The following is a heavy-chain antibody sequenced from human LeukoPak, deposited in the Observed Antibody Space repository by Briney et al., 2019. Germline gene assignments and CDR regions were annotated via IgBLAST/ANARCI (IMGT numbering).Heavy chain of an antibody. CDR2: INDSGRI. J-gene: IGHJ6*03. Sequence: PSETLSLTCAVYGGSFSNYYWSWIRQPPGKGLEWIGEINDSGRINYNPSLMSRVTVSVDTSKNQFSLRLTSVTATDTAVYYCARRRNYGRNYYTDVWGNGATVSVSS. CDR1: GGSFSNYY. D-gene: IGHD1-7*01. CDR3: ARRRNYGRNYYTDV. V-gene: IGHV4-34*01.